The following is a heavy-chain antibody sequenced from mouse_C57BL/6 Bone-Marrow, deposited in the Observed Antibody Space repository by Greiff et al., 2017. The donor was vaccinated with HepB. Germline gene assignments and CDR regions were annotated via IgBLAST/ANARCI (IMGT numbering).Heavy chain of an antibody. D-gene: IGHD2-5*01. J-gene: IGHJ3*01. V-gene: IGHV14-4*01. CDR2: IDHENGDT. Sequence: EVQLQQSGAELVRPGASVKLSCTASGFNIKDDYMHWVKQRPEQGLEWIGWIDHENGDTEYASKFQGKATITADTSSNTAYLQRSSLTSEDTAFYYGTTGYSNYAFAYWGQGTLVTVSA. CDR1: GFNIKDDY. CDR3: TTGYSNYAFAY.